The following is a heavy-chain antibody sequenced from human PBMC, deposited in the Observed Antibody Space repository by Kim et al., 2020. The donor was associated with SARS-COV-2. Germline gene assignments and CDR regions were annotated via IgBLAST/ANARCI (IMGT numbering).Heavy chain of an antibody. J-gene: IGHJ4*02. CDR3: ASGGPLTVLNDQ. D-gene: IGHD3-16*01. CDR2: I. V-gene: IGHV3-11*01. Sequence: IYYADSVKGRFTICRDNANKLVDLQMTGRRPEDTAVYYCASGGPLTVLNDQWGQGTLITVSP.